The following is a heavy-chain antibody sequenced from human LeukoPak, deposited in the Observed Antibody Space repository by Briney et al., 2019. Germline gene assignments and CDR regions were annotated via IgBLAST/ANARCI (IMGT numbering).Heavy chain of an antibody. J-gene: IGHJ4*02. CDR1: EYTFTSYD. Sequence: ASVKVSCKASEYTFTSYDINRVRQATGQGLEWMGWMNPNSGNTGYAQKFQGRVTMTRDTSISTAYMELSSLRSDDTAVYYCARNLELRPFDYWGQGTLVTVSS. CDR2: MNPNSGNT. CDR3: ARNLELRPFDY. D-gene: IGHD1-7*01. V-gene: IGHV1-8*01.